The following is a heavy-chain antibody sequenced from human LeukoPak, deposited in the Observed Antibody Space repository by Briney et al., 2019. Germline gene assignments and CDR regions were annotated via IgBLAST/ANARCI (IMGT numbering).Heavy chain of an antibody. CDR3: AKGYDSRGYYPHFDY. Sequence: GGSLRLSCAASGFTFKNYGMHWVRQAPGKGLEWVAVTSYDGSNKYYGDSVKGRFTISRDNSKNMLYLQMNSLRAEDTAVYYCAKGYDSRGYYPHFDYWGQGTLVTVSS. D-gene: IGHD3-22*01. CDR1: GFTFKNYG. CDR2: TSYDGSNK. V-gene: IGHV3-30*18. J-gene: IGHJ4*02.